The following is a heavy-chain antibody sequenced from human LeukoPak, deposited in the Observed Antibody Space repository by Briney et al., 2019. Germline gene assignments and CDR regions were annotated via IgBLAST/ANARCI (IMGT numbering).Heavy chain of an antibody. CDR2: IYTSGST. V-gene: IGHV4-4*07. J-gene: IGHJ4*02. Sequence: SETLSLTCAVYGGSFSGYYWSWSRQPAGKGLEWIGRIYTSGSTNYNPSLKSRVTMSVDTSKNQFSLKLSSVTAADTAVYYCARDQYYYDSSGYYRFDYWGQGTLVTVSS. CDR3: ARDQYYYDSSGYYRFDY. D-gene: IGHD3-22*01. CDR1: GGSFSGYY.